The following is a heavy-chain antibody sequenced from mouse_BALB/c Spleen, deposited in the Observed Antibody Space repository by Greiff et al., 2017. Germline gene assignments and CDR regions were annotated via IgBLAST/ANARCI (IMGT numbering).Heavy chain of an antibody. CDR1: GYTFTSYW. V-gene: IGHV1-7*01. J-gene: IGHJ4*01. CDR2: INPSTGYT. D-gene: IGHD1-2*01. Sequence: VQLVESGAELAKPGASVKMSCKASGYTFTSYWMHWVKQRPGQGLEWIGYINPSTGYTEYNQKFKDKATLTADKSSSTAYMQLSSLTSEDSAVYYCARRNGYGYAMDYWGQGTSVTVSS. CDR3: ARRNGYGYAMDY.